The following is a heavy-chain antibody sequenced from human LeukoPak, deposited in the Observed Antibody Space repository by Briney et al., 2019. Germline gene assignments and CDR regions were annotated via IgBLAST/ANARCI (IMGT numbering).Heavy chain of an antibody. CDR3: AKEREAGSGNIAFDY. J-gene: IGHJ4*02. D-gene: IGHD3-10*01. CDR1: GFTFSSYG. CDR2: ISYDGSNK. Sequence: GRSLRLSCAASGFTFSSYGMHWVRQAQGKGLEWVAVISYDGSNKYYADSVKGRFTVSRDNSKNTLYLQMHSLRAEDTAVYYCAKEREAGSGNIAFDYWGQGTLVTVSS. V-gene: IGHV3-30*18.